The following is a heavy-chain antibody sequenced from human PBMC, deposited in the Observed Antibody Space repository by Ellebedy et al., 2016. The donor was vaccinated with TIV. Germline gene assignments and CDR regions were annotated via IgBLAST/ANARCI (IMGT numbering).Heavy chain of an antibody. CDR2: IYPGDSDT. CDR1: GYSFISYW. J-gene: IGHJ4*02. V-gene: IGHV5-51*01. D-gene: IGHD6-19*01. CDR3: ARGDRGSGWYWDK. Sequence: GESLKISCKGSGYSFISYWIGWVRQMPGKGLEWMRYIYPGDSDTRYSPSFQGQVTISVDKSISTAYLQWSSLKASDTAIYYCARGDRGSGWYWDKWGQGTLVTVSS.